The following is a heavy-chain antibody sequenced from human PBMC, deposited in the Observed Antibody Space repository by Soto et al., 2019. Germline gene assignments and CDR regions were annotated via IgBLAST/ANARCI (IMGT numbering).Heavy chain of an antibody. J-gene: IGHJ4*02. D-gene: IGHD2-15*01. V-gene: IGHV4-59*01. CDR2: IYYSGST. CDR3: ARIYCSGGSCYLDY. Sequence: SETLSLTCTVSGGSISSYYWSWIRQPPGKGLEWIGYIYYSGSTNYNPSLKSRVTISVDTSKNQFSLKLSSVTAADTAVYYCARIYCSGGSCYLDYWGQGTLVTVSS. CDR1: GGSISSYY.